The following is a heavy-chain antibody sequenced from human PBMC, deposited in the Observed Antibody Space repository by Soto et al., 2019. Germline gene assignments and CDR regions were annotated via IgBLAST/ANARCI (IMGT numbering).Heavy chain of an antibody. D-gene: IGHD7-27*01. CDR3: ARRWGRTFDY. Sequence: SETLSLTCAVSGGSISSGGYSWSWIRQPPGKGLEWIGYIYHSGSTYYNPSLKSRVTISVDTSKNQFSLKLSSVTAADTAVYYCARRWGRTFDYWGQGTLVTVSS. V-gene: IGHV4-30-2*01. CDR1: GGSISSGGYS. CDR2: IYHSGST. J-gene: IGHJ4*02.